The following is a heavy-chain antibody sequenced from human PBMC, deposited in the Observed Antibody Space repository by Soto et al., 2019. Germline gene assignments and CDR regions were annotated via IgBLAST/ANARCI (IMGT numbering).Heavy chain of an antibody. J-gene: IGHJ3*02. CDR1: VVIIIGGKN. D-gene: IGHD1-1*01. Sequence: PVGSLILSCSSSVVIIIGGKNVSCVRHSPGKGLEWVSALYDFYVSFYAYSVKGRFTNSSDRSKTNVYLQMNDLRPGETAVYYCAHWRQREHDHDIRGKGQTVTVS. CDR3: AHWRQREHDHDI. CDR2: LYDFYVS. V-gene: IGHV3-53*01.